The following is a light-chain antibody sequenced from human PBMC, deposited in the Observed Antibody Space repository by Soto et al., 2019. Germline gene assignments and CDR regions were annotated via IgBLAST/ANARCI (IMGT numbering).Light chain of an antibody. CDR1: SNDVRGYNF. Sequence: QSALTQPASVSGSPGQSITISCTGTSNDVRGYNFVSWYQQHPGKAPKLMIYEVTQRPSGVSNRFSCSKSGNTASLTISGLQGEDEAGYHCGSYTSITTWVFGGGTKLTVL. V-gene: IGLV2-14*01. CDR2: EVT. CDR3: GSYTSITTWV. J-gene: IGLJ3*02.